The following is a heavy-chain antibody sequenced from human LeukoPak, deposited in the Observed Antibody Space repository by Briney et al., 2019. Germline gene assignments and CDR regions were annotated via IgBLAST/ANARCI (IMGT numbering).Heavy chain of an antibody. CDR1: GGSISSCY. D-gene: IGHD2-21*02. CDR2: IYTSGST. CDR3: ARVAYCGGDCYSLDY. Sequence: SSETLSLTCTVSGGSISSCYWSWISQPAGKGLEWIGRIYTSGSTNYNPSLKSRVTMSVDTSKNQFSLKLSSVTAADTAVYYCARVAYCGGDCYSLDYWGQGTLVTVSS. J-gene: IGHJ4*02. V-gene: IGHV4-4*07.